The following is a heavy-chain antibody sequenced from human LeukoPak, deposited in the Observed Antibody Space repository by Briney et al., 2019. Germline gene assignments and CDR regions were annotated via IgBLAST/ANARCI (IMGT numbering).Heavy chain of an antibody. V-gene: IGHV3-64D*09. D-gene: IGHD3-16*01. Sequence: AGGSLRPSCSASGFTFSIYAMHWVRQAPGKGLEYLSGINNNGGTTNYADSVKGRFTISRDNFKNTLYLQMSSLRPEDTAVYYCVKTMVTFGGIIRADAFDIWGQGTMVTVSS. CDR1: GFTFSIYA. CDR2: INNNGGTT. J-gene: IGHJ3*02. CDR3: VKTMVTFGGIIRADAFDI.